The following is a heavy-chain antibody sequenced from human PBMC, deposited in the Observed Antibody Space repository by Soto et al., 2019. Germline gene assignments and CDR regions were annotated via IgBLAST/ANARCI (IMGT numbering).Heavy chain of an antibody. CDR2: ISGSGGST. J-gene: IGHJ4*02. V-gene: IGHV3-23*01. CDR3: ARGPGYCSGGSCYSSGY. CDR1: GFTFSSYA. D-gene: IGHD2-15*01. Sequence: PGGSLRLSCAASGFTFSSYAMSWVRQAPGKGLEWVSAISGSGGSTYYADSVKGRFTISRDNSKNTLYLQMNSLRAEDTAVYYCARGPGYCSGGSCYSSGYWGQGTLVTVSS.